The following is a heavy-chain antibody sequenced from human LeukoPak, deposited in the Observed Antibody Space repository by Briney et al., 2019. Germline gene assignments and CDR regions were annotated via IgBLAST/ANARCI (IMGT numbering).Heavy chain of an antibody. V-gene: IGHV3-48*01. CDR1: GFTFSSYS. D-gene: IGHD3-10*01. J-gene: IGHJ4*02. CDR2: ISSSGTTI. Sequence: TGGSLRLSCAASGFTFSSYSMNWVRQAPGKGLEWVSYISSSGTTIYHADSVKGRFTISRDNAKNSLYLQMNSLRAEDTVVYYCAYGSGSYYNDGYYFDHWGQGTLVTVSS. CDR3: AYGSGSYYNDGYYFDH.